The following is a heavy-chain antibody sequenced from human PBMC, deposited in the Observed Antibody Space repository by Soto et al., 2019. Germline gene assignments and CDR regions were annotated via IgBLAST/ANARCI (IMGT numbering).Heavy chain of an antibody. V-gene: IGHV1-69*12. Sequence: QVQLVQSGAEVKKSGSSVKVACKVSGDTFSNYAINWVRRAPGQGLEWMGAIVPIFRTTNYAQKFQGRVTITADESTITAYMELSRLRSDDTATYYCARDASAPGTFREDASDIWGQGTKVTVSS. CDR1: GDTFSNYA. D-gene: IGHD1-7*01. CDR2: IVPIFRTT. J-gene: IGHJ3*02. CDR3: ARDASAPGTFREDASDI.